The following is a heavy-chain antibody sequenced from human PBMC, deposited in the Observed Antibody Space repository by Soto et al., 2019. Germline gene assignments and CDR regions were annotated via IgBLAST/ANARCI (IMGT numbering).Heavy chain of an antibody. CDR3: ARDLAAAGTGWFDP. V-gene: IGHV4-4*02. CDR2: IYHSGST. J-gene: IGHJ5*02. D-gene: IGHD6-13*01. Sequence: SETLSLTCAVSGGSISSSNWWSWVRQPPGKGLEWIGEIYHSGSTNYNPSLKSRVTISVDKSKNQFSLKLSSVTAADTAVYYCARDLAAAGTGWFDPWGQGTLVTVSS. CDR1: GGSISSSNW.